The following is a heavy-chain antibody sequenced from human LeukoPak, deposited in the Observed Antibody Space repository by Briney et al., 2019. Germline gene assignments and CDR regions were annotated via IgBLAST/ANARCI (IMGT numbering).Heavy chain of an antibody. Sequence: GRSLGLSCAASGFTFSSYGVHWVRQAPGKGLEWVAVIWYDGSNKYYADSVKGRFTISRDNSKNTLYLQMNSLRAEDTAVYYCARDIAARTMVGYWGQGTLVTVSS. D-gene: IGHD6-6*01. CDR2: IWYDGSNK. V-gene: IGHV3-33*01. J-gene: IGHJ4*02. CDR3: ARDIAARTMVGY. CDR1: GFTFSSYG.